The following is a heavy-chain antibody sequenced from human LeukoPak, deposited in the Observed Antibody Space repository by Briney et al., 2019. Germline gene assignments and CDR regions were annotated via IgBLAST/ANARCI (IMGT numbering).Heavy chain of an antibody. CDR1: GYTFTNYY. D-gene: IGHD5-12*01. Sequence: GASVKVSCKASGYTFTNYYMHWVRLAPGQGLEWMGIINPSGGSTNYAQKFQGRVTMTRDTSTSTVYMELSSLRSEDTAVYYCAREHSGYDSWGQGTLLTVSS. J-gene: IGHJ5*02. CDR2: INPSGGST. V-gene: IGHV1-46*01. CDR3: AREHSGYDS.